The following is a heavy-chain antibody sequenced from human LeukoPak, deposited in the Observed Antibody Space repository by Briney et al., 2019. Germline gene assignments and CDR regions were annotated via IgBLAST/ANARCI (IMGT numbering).Heavy chain of an antibody. Sequence: ASVKVSCKASGYTFTSYDINWVRQAPGQGFEWMGWMKPNSGKIGYAQKFQGRVNMTRNTSISTAYMELSSLRSEDTAVYYCARGWWEPPASWGQGTLVTVSS. V-gene: IGHV1-8*01. CDR2: MKPNSGKI. D-gene: IGHD1-26*01. J-gene: IGHJ4*02. CDR1: GYTFTSYD. CDR3: ARGWWEPPAS.